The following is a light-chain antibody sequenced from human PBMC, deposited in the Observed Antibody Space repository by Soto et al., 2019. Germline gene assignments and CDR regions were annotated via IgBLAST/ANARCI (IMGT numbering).Light chain of an antibody. CDR3: QQYNDWPPIT. Sequence: EVVMTQSPATLSLSPGERATLSCRASQSVSSDLAWYQQKPCQAPRLLIYGAFTKATDIPARFSGGGSWTEFTLTISNLQSEDFRIYYCQQYNDWPPITFGPGTKVDIK. J-gene: IGKJ3*01. CDR1: QSVSSD. CDR2: GAF. V-gene: IGKV3-15*01.